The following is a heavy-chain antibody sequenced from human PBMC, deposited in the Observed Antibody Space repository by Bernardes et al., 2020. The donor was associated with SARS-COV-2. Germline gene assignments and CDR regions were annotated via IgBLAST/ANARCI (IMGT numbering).Heavy chain of an antibody. V-gene: IGHV3-11*01. CDR2: ISSSGSTI. J-gene: IGHJ6*02. CDR3: ARVPTPRSVTTERDV. CDR1: GFTFSDYY. D-gene: IGHD4-17*01. Sequence: GRSLRLSCAASGFTFSDYYMSWIRQAPGKGLEWVSYISSSGSTIYYADSVKGRFTISRDNAKNSLYLQMNSLRAEDTAVYYCARVPTPRSVTTERDVWGQGTTVTVSS.